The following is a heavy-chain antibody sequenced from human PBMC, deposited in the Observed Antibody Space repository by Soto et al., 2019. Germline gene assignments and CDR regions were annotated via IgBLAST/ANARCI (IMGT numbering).Heavy chain of an antibody. CDR2: ISSSGSTI. Sequence: GGSLRLSCAASGFTFSDYYMSWIRQAPGKGLEWVSYISSSGSTIYYADSVKGRFTISRDNAKNSLYLQMNSLRAEDTAVYYCARDDVVPAAKRGPFDYWGQGTLVTVSS. CDR1: GFTFSDYY. J-gene: IGHJ4*02. V-gene: IGHV3-11*01. D-gene: IGHD2-2*01. CDR3: ARDDVVPAAKRGPFDY.